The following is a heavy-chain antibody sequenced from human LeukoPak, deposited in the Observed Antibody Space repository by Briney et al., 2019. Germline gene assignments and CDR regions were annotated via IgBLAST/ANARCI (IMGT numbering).Heavy chain of an antibody. D-gene: IGHD6-19*01. CDR2: ISSSGSTI. CDR3: ARSVRGLAVASHFDY. CDR1: GFTFSSYE. V-gene: IGHV3-48*03. Sequence: GGSLRLSCAASGFTFSSYEMSWVRQAPGKGLEWVSYISSSGSTIYYADSVKGRFTVSRDNAKNSLYLQMNSLRAEDTAVYYCARSVRGLAVASHFDYWGQGTLVTVSS. J-gene: IGHJ4*02.